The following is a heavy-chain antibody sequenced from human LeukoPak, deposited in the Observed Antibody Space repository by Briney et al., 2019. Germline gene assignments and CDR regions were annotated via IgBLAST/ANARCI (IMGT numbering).Heavy chain of an antibody. V-gene: IGHV1-69*05. J-gene: IGHJ5*02. CDR3: ARGSASKVNWFDP. CDR2: IIPIFGTA. CDR1: GGTFSSYA. Sequence: ASVKVSCKASGGTFSSYAISWVRQAPGQGLEWMGGIIPIFGTANYAQKFQGRVTITTDESTSTAYMELSSLRAEDTAVYYCARGSASKVNWFDPWAREPWSPSPQ.